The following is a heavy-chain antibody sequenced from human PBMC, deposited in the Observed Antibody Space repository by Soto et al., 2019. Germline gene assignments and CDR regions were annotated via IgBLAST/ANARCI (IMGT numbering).Heavy chain of an antibody. J-gene: IGHJ4*02. V-gene: IGHV2-5*02. CDR1: GFSLSATGAG. CDR3: AHCGPEGSFDS. CDR2: IYWDDDT. Sequence: QITLKESGPTLVRPTQTLTLTCTFSGFSLSATGAGVAWIRQPPGKALAWLALIYWDDDTFYSQSLKTRLTITKDTSKNPVVLTMTKLDPVDTATYYCAHCGPEGSFDSWGQGTLVTVSS.